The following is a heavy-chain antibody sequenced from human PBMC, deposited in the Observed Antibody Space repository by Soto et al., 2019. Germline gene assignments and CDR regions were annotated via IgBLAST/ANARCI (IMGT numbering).Heavy chain of an antibody. J-gene: IGHJ5*02. Sequence: GESLKISCKGSGYTFTSSWIGWVRQMPGKGLEWVGFIYPDDYDTRYSTSFQGQVTISADKSINTAHLQWSSLMASDTAMYYCARHHRDDTTGSGLDPWGQGTLVTVSS. CDR2: IYPDDYDT. CDR3: ARHHRDDTTGSGLDP. CDR1: GYTFTSSW. D-gene: IGHD3-22*01. V-gene: IGHV5-51*01.